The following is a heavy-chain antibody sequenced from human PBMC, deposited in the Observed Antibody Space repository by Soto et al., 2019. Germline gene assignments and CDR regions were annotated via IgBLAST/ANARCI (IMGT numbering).Heavy chain of an antibody. CDR3: ARAKRWFAESFGAELGL. CDR2: IYYSGST. D-gene: IGHD3-10*01. CDR1: GGSISSGDDF. J-gene: IGHJ4*02. V-gene: IGHV4-30-4*01. Sequence: SETLSLTCTVSGGSISSGDDFWTWIRQPPGKGLEWIGYIYYSGSTYYNPSLKSRLTISIDTSKNQFSLTLNSVTAADTAVYYCARAKRWFAESFGAELGLWGQGTLVTVSS.